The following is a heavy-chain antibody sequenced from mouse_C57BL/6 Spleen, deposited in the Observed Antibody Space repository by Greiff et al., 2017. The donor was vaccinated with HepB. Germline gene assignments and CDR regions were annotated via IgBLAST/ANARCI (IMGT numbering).Heavy chain of an antibody. Sequence: EVQLVESGGDLVKPGGSLKLSCAASGFTFSSYGMSWVRQTPDKRLEWVATISSGGSYTYYPDSVKGRFTISRDNAKNTLYLQMSSLKSEDTAMYYCARHRDYGNLMDYWGQGTSVTVSS. CDR3: ARHRDYGNLMDY. CDR1: GFTFSSYG. D-gene: IGHD2-1*01. J-gene: IGHJ4*01. CDR2: ISSGGSYT. V-gene: IGHV5-6*01.